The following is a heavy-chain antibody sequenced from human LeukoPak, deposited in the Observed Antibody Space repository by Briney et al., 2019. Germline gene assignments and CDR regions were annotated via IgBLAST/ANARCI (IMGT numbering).Heavy chain of an antibody. Sequence: SETLSLTCTVSGGSISSSSYYWGWIRQPPGKGLEWIGSIYYSGSTYYNPSLKSRVTISVDTSKNQFSLKLSSVTAADTAVYYCARDKAGNDYWGQGTLVTVSS. V-gene: IGHV4-39*07. J-gene: IGHJ4*02. CDR2: IYYSGST. CDR1: GGSISSSSYY. CDR3: ARDKAGNDY.